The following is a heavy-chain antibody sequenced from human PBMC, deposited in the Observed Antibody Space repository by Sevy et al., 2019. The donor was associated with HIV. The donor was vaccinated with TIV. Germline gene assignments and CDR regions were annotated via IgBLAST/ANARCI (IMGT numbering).Heavy chain of an antibody. CDR1: GYTFTGYY. Sequence: ASGKVSCKASGYTFTGYYMHWVRQAPGQGLEWMGRINPNSGGTNYAQKFQGRVTMTRDTSISTAYMELSRLRSDDTAVYYCAREVGGTTVTHDGFDIWGQGTMVTVSS. CDR3: AREVGGTTVTHDGFDI. CDR2: INPNSGGT. J-gene: IGHJ3*02. D-gene: IGHD4-4*01. V-gene: IGHV1-2*06.